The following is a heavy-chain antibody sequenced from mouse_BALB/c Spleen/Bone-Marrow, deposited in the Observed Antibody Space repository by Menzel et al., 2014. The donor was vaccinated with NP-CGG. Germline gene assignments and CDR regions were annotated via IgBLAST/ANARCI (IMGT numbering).Heavy chain of an antibody. V-gene: IGHV1-80*01. J-gene: IGHJ2*01. CDR2: IYPGDGDT. CDR1: GYAFSSYW. CDR3: ARRGPGWDS. Sequence: QLPEYAAELGRPGSSVNIFGKASGYAFSSYWMNWVKQRPGQGLEWIGQIYPGDGDTNYNGKFKGKATLTADKSSSTAYMQLSSLTAEDSAVYFCARRGPGWDSWGEGSTLTVSS. D-gene: IGHD3-3*01.